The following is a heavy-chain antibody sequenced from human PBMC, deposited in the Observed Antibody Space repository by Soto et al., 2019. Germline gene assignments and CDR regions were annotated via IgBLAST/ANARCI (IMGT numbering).Heavy chain of an antibody. CDR3: AKDQYPGYCSGGSCYPQPIDY. D-gene: IGHD2-15*01. J-gene: IGHJ4*02. CDR1: GFTFSSYG. V-gene: IGHV3-30*18. Sequence: QVQLVESGGGVVQPGRPLRLSCAASGFTFSSYGMHWVRQAPGKGLEWVAVISYDGSNKYYADSVKGRFTISRDNSKNTLYLQMNSLRAEDTAVYYCAKDQYPGYCSGGSCYPQPIDYWGQGTLVTVSS. CDR2: ISYDGSNK.